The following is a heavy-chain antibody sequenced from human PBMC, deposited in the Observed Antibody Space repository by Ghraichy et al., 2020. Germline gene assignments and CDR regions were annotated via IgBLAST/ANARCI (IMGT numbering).Heavy chain of an antibody. D-gene: IGHD1-1*01. Sequence: RWNRQPPGKALEWLARIDWDDDKYYSTSLKTRLTISKDTSKNQVVLTMTNMDPVDTATYYCERRMESRGYYYDGMDVWGLCITVTV. V-gene: IGHV2-70*11. J-gene: IGHJ6*02. CDR2: IDWDDDK. CDR3: ERRMESRGYYYDGMDV.